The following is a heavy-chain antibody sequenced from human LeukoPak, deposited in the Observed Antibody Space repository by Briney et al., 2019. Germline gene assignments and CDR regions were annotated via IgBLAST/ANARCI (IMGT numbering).Heavy chain of an antibody. D-gene: IGHD6-13*01. CDR3: GKYWRYSSRPHAFDI. CDR2: ISGRGGST. CDR1: VFIFSSYA. J-gene: IGHJ3*02. V-gene: IGHV3-23*01. Sequence: GGCLRLSCAASVFIFSSYAMRWVRQPPGRGREWVSAISGRGGSTYYADSVEDRITIHRHNSKHTLFLPVNSLIAGHAGVYFCGKYWRYSSRPHAFDIWRQGRML.